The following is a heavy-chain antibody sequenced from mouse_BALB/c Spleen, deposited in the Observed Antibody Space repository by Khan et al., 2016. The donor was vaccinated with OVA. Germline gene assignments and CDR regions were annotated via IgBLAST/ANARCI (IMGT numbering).Heavy chain of an antibody. Sequence: EVQLVESGGDLVKPGGSLRLSCAASGFTFSAYGMSWVRQPPDKRLEWVATINSDGYYTYYPDTVKGRFTISRNNAENTLYLQMSSLKSEDTGINYWSSHLTGSFAYWGQGTLVTVSA. CDR1: GFTFSAYG. J-gene: IGHJ3*01. D-gene: IGHD4-1*01. V-gene: IGHV5-6*01. CDR2: INSDGYYT. CDR3: SSHLTGSFAY.